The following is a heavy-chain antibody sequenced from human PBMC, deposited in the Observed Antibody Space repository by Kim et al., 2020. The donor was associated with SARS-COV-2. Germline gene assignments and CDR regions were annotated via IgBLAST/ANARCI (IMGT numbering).Heavy chain of an antibody. J-gene: IGHJ4*02. D-gene: IGHD1-26*01. Sequence: GGSLRLSCAPSGFGVSSNYMSWVRQAPGKGLEWVSLIYDGDNTYYADSVKGRFTISRDNFRNTLYLQMNNLRADDTAVYYCATYHTLFSGTYWPPFDYWGQGTLVTVSS. CDR3: ATYHTLFSGTYWPPFDY. CDR1: GFGVSSNY. V-gene: IGHV3-53*01. CDR2: IYDGDNT.